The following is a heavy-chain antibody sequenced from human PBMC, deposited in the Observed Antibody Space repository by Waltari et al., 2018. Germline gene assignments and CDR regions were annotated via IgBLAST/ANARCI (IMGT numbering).Heavy chain of an antibody. CDR3: ARGDVLNWFDT. CDR2: IHSDGRK. Sequence: QVQVQESGPGLVRPLDTLSLTCSVSGASVTSSFWSWIRQPAGKEPQWIGRIHSDGRKTYNVFPQSRVSMAVDTSANSVSLRLTSLTAADTATYYCARGDVLNWFDTWGQGILVTVSS. V-gene: IGHV4-4*07. J-gene: IGHJ5*02. CDR1: GASVTSSF. D-gene: IGHD3-10*01.